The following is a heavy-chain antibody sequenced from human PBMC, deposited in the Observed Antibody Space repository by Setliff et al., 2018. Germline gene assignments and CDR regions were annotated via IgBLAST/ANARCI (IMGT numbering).Heavy chain of an antibody. D-gene: IGHD3-10*01. CDR3: ARTINFLGSGTWGYMDV. CDR2: IDHGGGS. J-gene: IGHJ6*03. Sequence: TLSLTCTVSGGTLTDYFWSWVRQPPGKRLEWIGDIDHGGGSSYNPSLQSRVTLSLDTSENEFSLRLTSVTAADTAVYFCARTINFLGSGTWGYMDVWGKGTTVTV. V-gene: IGHV4-34*01. CDR1: GGTLTDYF.